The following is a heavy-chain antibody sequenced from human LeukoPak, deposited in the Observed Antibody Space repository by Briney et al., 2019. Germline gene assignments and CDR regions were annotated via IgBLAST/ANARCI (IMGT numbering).Heavy chain of an antibody. D-gene: IGHD5-18*01. Sequence: SKTLSLTCTVSGGSMRSHYWSWIRQPPGKGLEWIGYIYHRGNVHYNPSLKSRVTISVDTSKNHFSLKLSSVTAADTALYYCARSQSGYNYGYHFDSWGQGTLVTVSS. V-gene: IGHV4-4*08. CDR1: GGSMRSHY. CDR3: ARSQSGYNYGYHFDS. J-gene: IGHJ4*02. CDR2: IYHRGNV.